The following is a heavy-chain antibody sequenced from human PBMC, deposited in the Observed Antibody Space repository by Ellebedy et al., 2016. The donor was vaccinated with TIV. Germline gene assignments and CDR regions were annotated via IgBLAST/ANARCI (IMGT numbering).Heavy chain of an antibody. D-gene: IGHD7-27*01. Sequence: GESLKISCASSGVTLSPYVMHWVRQAPGKVPEWVALIWSDGSYEHYADSVRGRFTISRDNSKDTLYLQMTSLRAEDTAVYYCASEPGDLSTGAFYIWGQGTMVTVSS. J-gene: IGHJ3*02. CDR2: IWSDGSYE. CDR3: ASEPGDLSTGAFYI. CDR1: GVTLSPYV. V-gene: IGHV3-33*01.